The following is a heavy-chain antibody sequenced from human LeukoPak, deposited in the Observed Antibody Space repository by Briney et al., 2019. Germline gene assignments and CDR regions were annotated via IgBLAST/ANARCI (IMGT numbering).Heavy chain of an antibody. CDR3: ARGGLGYYDSSGYPY. CDR1: GYTFTGYY. J-gene: IGHJ4*02. V-gene: IGHV1-2*02. Sequence: ASVKVSCKASGYTFTGYYMHWVRQAPGQGLEWMGWINPNSGGTNYAQKFQGRVTITADKSTSTAYMELSSLRSEDTAVYYCARGGLGYYDSSGYPYWGQGTLVTVSS. CDR2: INPNSGGT. D-gene: IGHD3-22*01.